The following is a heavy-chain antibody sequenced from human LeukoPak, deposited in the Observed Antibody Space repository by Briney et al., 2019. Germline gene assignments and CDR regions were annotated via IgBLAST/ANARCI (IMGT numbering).Heavy chain of an antibody. Sequence: ASVKVSCKASGYTFTGYYMHWVRHAPGQGLEWMGWINPNSGGTNYAQKFQGRVTMTRDTSISTAYMELSRLRSDDTAVYYCARPLSGYDYTDFDYWGQGTLVTVSS. CDR1: GYTFTGYY. V-gene: IGHV1-2*02. J-gene: IGHJ4*02. D-gene: IGHD5-12*01. CDR2: INPNSGGT. CDR3: ARPLSGYDYTDFDY.